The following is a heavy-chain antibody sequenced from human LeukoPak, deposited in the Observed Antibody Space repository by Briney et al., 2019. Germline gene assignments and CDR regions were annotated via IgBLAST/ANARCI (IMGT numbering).Heavy chain of an antibody. Sequence: GGSLRLSCAASGFTISSYAMHWVRQAPGKGLEWVAVISYDGSNKYYADSVKGRFTISRDNSKNTLYLQMNSLRAEDTAVYYCARGSYCSSTSCYYYYGMDVWGQGTTVTVSS. CDR1: GFTISSYA. CDR3: ARGSYCSSTSCYYYYGMDV. V-gene: IGHV3-30*04. J-gene: IGHJ6*02. CDR2: ISYDGSNK. D-gene: IGHD2-2*01.